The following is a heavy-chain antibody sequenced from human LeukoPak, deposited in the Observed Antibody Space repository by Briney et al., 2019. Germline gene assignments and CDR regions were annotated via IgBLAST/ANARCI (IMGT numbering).Heavy chain of an antibody. V-gene: IGHV4-30-4*01. CDR1: GGSISSGDYY. Sequence: SETLSLTCTVSGGSISSGDYYWSWIRQPPGKALEWIGYIYYSGSTYYNPSLKSRVTISVDTSENQFSLKLSSVTAADTAVYYCARESTVTTIIDYWGQGTLVTVSS. J-gene: IGHJ4*02. D-gene: IGHD4-17*01. CDR3: ARESTVTTIIDY. CDR2: IYYSGST.